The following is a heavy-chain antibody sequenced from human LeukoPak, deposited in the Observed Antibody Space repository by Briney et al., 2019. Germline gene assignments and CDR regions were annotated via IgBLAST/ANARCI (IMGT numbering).Heavy chain of an antibody. Sequence: GASVKVSCKASGGTFYSYTFSWVRQAPGQGLEWMGGIIPIFGTTNYAQKFQGGVTITADASTSTAHMVLSNLTSQDAAVYYCATGGTDGVSGKFHYYMDVWGQGTTVTVSS. J-gene: IGHJ6*03. D-gene: IGHD3/OR15-3a*01. CDR1: GGTFYSYT. CDR3: ATGGTDGVSGKFHYYMDV. V-gene: IGHV1-69*13. CDR2: IIPIFGTT.